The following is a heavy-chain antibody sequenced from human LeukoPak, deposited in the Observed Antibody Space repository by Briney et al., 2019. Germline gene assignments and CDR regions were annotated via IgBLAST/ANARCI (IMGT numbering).Heavy chain of an antibody. CDR1: GFTFSSYA. Sequence: PGGSLRLSCAASGFTFSSYAMSWVRQAPGRGLEWVLAISASGDNTYYADSVKGRFTISRDNSKDTVYVQMNNLRADDTALYYCVRDKEVSDSSYYYSNLDFWGQGTLVTVSS. CDR2: ISASGDNT. J-gene: IGHJ4*02. V-gene: IGHV3-23*01. D-gene: IGHD3-22*01. CDR3: VRDKEVSDSSYYYSNLDF.